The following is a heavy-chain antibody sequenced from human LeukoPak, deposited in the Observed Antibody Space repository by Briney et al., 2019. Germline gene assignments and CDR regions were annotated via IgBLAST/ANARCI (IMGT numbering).Heavy chain of an antibody. Sequence: ASVKVSCKASGYTFTSYYMHWVRQAPGQGLEWMGIINPSGGSTSYAQKFQGRVTMTRDTSTSTVYMELSSLRSEDTAVYYCARATGYCSSTSCWVLDPWGQGTLVTVSS. V-gene: IGHV1-46*01. J-gene: IGHJ5*02. D-gene: IGHD2-2*01. CDR1: GYTFTSYY. CDR2: INPSGGST. CDR3: ARATGYCSSTSCWVLDP.